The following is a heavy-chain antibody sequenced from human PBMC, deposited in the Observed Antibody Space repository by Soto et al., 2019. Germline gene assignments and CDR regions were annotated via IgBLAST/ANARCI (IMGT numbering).Heavy chain of an antibody. J-gene: IGHJ5*01. D-gene: IGHD3-16*01. CDR2: IYYSGSN. Sequence: LPLTCTASGGSVSSGSYYWSWIRQPPGKGLEWIGYIYYSGSNNYNPSLKSRVTISVDTSKRQFSLRVSSVTAADTAVYDCARRGSACWRIWFVSWGHGPLVTVSS. CDR1: GGSVSSGSYY. CDR3: ARRGSACWRIWFVS. V-gene: IGHV4-61*01.